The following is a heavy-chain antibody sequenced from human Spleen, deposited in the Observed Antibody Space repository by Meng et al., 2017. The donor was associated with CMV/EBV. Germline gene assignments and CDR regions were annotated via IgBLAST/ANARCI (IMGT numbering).Heavy chain of an antibody. J-gene: IGHJ4*02. Sequence: QGQLVRSGAEVEKPGSSGKVARKASGGPFSSYAISWVRQAPGQGLEWMGGIIPIFGTANYAQKFQGRVTITADESTSTAYMELSSLRSEDTAVYYCARGSDIVATSFDYWGQGTLVTVSS. CDR1: GGPFSSYA. D-gene: IGHD5-12*01. CDR3: ARGSDIVATSFDY. CDR2: IIPIFGTA. V-gene: IGHV1-69*01.